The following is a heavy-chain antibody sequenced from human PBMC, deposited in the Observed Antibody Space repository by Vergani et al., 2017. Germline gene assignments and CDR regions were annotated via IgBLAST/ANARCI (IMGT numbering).Heavy chain of an antibody. V-gene: IGHV4-31*03. CDR3: ARDMSDGYRRDGYNYGY. CDR1: GGSISSGVYY. J-gene: IGHJ4*02. CDR2: IYYSGST. D-gene: IGHD5-24*01. Sequence: QVQLQESGPGLVKPSQTLSLTCTVSGGSISSGVYYWSWIRQHPGKGLEWIGYIYYSGSTYYNPSLKSRVTISVDTSKNQFSLKLSSVTAADTAVYYCARDMSDGYRRDGYNYGYWGQGTLVTVSS.